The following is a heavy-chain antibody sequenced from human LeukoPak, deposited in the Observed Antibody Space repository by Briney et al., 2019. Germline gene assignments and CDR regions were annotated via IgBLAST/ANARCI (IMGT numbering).Heavy chain of an antibody. J-gene: IGHJ6*03. Sequence: GGSLRLSCAASGFTFSSYDMHWVRQATGKGLEWVSAIGTAGDTYYPGSVKGRFTISRDNSKNTLYLQMNSLRADDTAVYYCARSLRVRGVPDYMDVWGKGTTVTISS. CDR3: ARSLRVRGVPDYMDV. CDR1: GFTFSSYD. CDR2: IGTAGDT. D-gene: IGHD3-10*01. V-gene: IGHV3-13*01.